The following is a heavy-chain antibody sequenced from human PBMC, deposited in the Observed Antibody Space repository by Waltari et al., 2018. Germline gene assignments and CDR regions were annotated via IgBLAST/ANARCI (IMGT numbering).Heavy chain of an antibody. D-gene: IGHD6-19*01. CDR3: ATDIAVAGCFDY. Sequence: EVQLLESGGGLVQPGGSLRLSCAASGFTFSRDAMSWVRQAPGKGLEWVSAISGSGGSTYYADSVKGRFTISRDNSKNTLYLQMNSLRAEDTAVFYCATDIAVAGCFDYWGQGTLVTVSS. CDR2: ISGSGGST. J-gene: IGHJ4*02. CDR1: GFTFSRDA. V-gene: IGHV3-23*01.